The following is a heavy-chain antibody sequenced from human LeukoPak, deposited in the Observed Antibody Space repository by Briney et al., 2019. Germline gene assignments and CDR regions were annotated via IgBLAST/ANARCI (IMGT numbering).Heavy chain of an antibody. CDR2: ISGSGDTT. CDR1: GFTFSSYA. Sequence: GGSLRLSCAASGFTFSSYAMTWVRQALGKGLEWVSGISGSGDTTYYADSVKGRFTISRDNSKNTVYLQMNSLRAEDTAVYYCAKGLTTVTPVGDYWGQGTLVTVYS. CDR3: AKGLTTVTPVGDY. D-gene: IGHD4-11*01. J-gene: IGHJ4*02. V-gene: IGHV3-23*01.